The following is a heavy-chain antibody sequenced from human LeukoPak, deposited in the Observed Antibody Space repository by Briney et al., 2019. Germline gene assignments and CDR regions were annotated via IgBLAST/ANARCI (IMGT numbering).Heavy chain of an antibody. CDR1: GFTFSSYE. D-gene: IGHD2-21*02. CDR3: ARETLHCGGDRLDY. Sequence: GGSLRLSCATSGFTFSSYEWNWVRQPPGKGLEWLSYISTTDTTKYYADSAKGRFTISRDNAKNSLFLHMNSLRVEDTALYYCARETLHCGGDRLDYWGQGTLVTVSS. CDR2: ISTTDTTK. J-gene: IGHJ4*02. V-gene: IGHV3-48*03.